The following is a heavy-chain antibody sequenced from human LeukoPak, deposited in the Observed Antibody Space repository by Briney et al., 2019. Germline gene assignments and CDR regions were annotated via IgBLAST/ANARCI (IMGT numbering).Heavy chain of an antibody. J-gene: IGHJ6*02. CDR3: ARDAPGRNGMDV. Sequence: PSETLSLTCAVYGGFFSGYYWSWIRQPPGKGLERIREINHSGSTNYNPSLKRRVTISVDTSKNQFSLKLSSVTAADTAVYYCARDAPGRNGMDVWGQGTTVTVSS. CDR2: INHSGST. V-gene: IGHV4-34*01. D-gene: IGHD3-10*01. CDR1: GGFFSGYY.